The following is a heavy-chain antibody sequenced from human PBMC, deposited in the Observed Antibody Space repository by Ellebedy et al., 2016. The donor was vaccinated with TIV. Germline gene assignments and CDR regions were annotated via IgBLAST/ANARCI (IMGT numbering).Heavy chain of an antibody. CDR2: ISYDGSNK. CDR3: ARPGHYDSSGYSYGMDV. Sequence: GGSLRLSXAASGFTFSSYGMHWVRQAPGKGLEWVAVISYDGSNKYYADSVKGRFTISRDNSKNTLYLQMNSLRAEDTAVYYCARPGHYDSSGYSYGMDVWGQGTTVTVSS. J-gene: IGHJ6*02. V-gene: IGHV3-30*03. CDR1: GFTFSSYG. D-gene: IGHD3-22*01.